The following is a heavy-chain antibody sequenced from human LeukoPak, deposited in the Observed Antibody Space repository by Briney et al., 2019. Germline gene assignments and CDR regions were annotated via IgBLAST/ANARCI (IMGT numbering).Heavy chain of an antibody. Sequence: GVSLRLSCGASGFPFSSSGMHWVRQAPGKGLEWVANINQDGSEKYYVDSVRGRFTISRDNAKNSLYLQMNSLRAEDTAVYYCGRAYGAGSCDYWGQGTLVTVSS. CDR3: GRAYGAGSCDY. CDR1: GFPFSSSG. CDR2: INQDGSEK. J-gene: IGHJ4*02. V-gene: IGHV3-7*01. D-gene: IGHD3-10*01.